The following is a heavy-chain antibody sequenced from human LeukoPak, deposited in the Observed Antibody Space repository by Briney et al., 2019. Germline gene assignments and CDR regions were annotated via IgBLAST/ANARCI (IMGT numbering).Heavy chain of an antibody. CDR2: ITFSGDRT. V-gene: IGHV3-23*01. CDR1: GFTFSSYA. D-gene: IGHD5-12*01. CDR3: AKTRVGYARTLDY. J-gene: IGHJ4*02. Sequence: PGGSLRLSCAASGFTFSSYAVSWVRQAPGKGLEWVSSITFSGDRTYYADSVKGRFTLSRDNSKNTLYLQMNSLSPQDTAYSYCAKTRVGYARTLDYWGQGTLVTVSS.